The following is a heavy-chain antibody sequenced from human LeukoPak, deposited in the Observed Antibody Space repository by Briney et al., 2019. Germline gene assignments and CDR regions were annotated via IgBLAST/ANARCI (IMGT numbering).Heavy chain of an antibody. Sequence: PGGSLRLSCTVSGFSFSSYWMSWVRQAPGKGLERVANIEHDGSTKFYLDSVKGRFTISRDNAMSSLYLQMDSLRAEDTAVYYCARITSGYCTSCFDYWGQGTLVTVSS. J-gene: IGHJ4*02. D-gene: IGHD2-8*01. CDR3: ARITSGYCTSCFDY. CDR2: IEHDGSTK. V-gene: IGHV3-7*01. CDR1: GFSFSSYW.